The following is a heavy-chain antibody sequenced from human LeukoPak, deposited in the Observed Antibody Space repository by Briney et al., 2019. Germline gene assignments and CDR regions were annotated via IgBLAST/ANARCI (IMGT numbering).Heavy chain of an antibody. CDR1: GFTFSSYG. CDR2: ISGSGGST. J-gene: IGHJ3*02. V-gene: IGHV3-23*01. Sequence: GRSLRLSCAASGFTFSSYGMSWVRQAPGEGLEWVSAISGSGGSTYYADSVKGRFTISRDNAKNSLYLQMNSLRAEDTALYYCARDRYYDILTGSDAFDIWGQGTMVTVSS. CDR3: ARDRYYDILTGSDAFDI. D-gene: IGHD3-9*01.